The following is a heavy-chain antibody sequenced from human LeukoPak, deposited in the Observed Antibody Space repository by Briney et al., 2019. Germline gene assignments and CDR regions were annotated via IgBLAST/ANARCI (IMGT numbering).Heavy chain of an antibody. CDR2: IYYSGST. CDR3: ARVTWSPYDSSGYYLYYYYGMDV. J-gene: IGHJ6*02. V-gene: IGHV4-39*07. Sequence: SETLSLTCTVSGGSISSSSYYWGWIRQPPGKGLEWIGSIYYSGSTYYNPSLKSRVTISVDTSKNQFSLKLSSVTAADTAVYYCARVTWSPYDSSGYYLYYYYGMDVWGQGTLVTVSS. CDR1: GGSISSSSYY. D-gene: IGHD3-22*01.